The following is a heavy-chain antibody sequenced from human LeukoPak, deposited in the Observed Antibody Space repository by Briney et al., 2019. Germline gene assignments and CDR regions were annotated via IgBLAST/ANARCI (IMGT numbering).Heavy chain of an antibody. J-gene: IGHJ4*02. V-gene: IGHV1-8*01. CDR2: MNPNSGNT. CDR1: GYTFTSYD. D-gene: IGHD3-10*01. Sequence: GASVKVSCKASGYTFTSYDINWVRQATGQGLEWMGWMNPNSGNTGCAQKLQGRVTMTTDTSTSTAYMDLRSLRSDDTAVYYCARFRAGVGEPYGDYWGQGTLVTVSS. CDR3: ARFRAGVGEPYGDY.